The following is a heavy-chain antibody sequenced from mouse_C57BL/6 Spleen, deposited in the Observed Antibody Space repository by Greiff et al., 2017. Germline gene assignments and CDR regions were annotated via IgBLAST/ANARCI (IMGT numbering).Heavy chain of an antibody. Sequence: VQLQQSGPELVKPGASVKISCKASGYTFTDYYMNWVKQSHGKSLEWIGDINPNNGGTSYNQKFKGKATLTVDKSSSTAYMELRSLTSEDSAVYYCARGIYYYGSSSFDYWGQGTTLTVSS. V-gene: IGHV1-26*01. CDR2: INPNNGGT. J-gene: IGHJ2*01. D-gene: IGHD1-1*01. CDR1: GYTFTDYY. CDR3: ARGIYYYGSSSFDY.